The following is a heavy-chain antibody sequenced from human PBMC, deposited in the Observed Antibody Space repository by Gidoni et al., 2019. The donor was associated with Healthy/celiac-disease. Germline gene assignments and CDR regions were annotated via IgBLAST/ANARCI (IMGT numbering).Heavy chain of an antibody. CDR1: GGTFSSYA. D-gene: IGHD6-6*01. J-gene: IGHJ4*02. Sequence: QVQLVQSGAVVKTPGSSVKVSCQASGGTFSSYAISWVRQAPGQGLEWMGGIIPIFGTANDAQKFQGRVTITADKSTSTAYMELSSLRSEDTAVYYCGIGYELVRVDYWGQGTLVTVSS. CDR2: IIPIFGTA. V-gene: IGHV1-69*06. CDR3: GIGYELVRVDY.